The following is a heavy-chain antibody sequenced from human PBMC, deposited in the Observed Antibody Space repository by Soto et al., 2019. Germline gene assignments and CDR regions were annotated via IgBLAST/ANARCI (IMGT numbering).Heavy chain of an antibody. CDR2: IYYSGST. D-gene: IGHD3-3*01. Sequence: ASETLSLTCTVSGGSISSGGYYWSWIRQHPGKGLEWIGYIYYSGSTYYNPSLKSRVNISVDTSKNQFSLKLSSVTAADTAVYYCARDLAPNHPITIWSPGHYYYCGMDVWGPAPTVTVSS. CDR1: GGSISSGGYY. V-gene: IGHV4-31*03. J-gene: IGHJ6*02. CDR3: ARDLAPNHPITIWSPGHYYYCGMDV.